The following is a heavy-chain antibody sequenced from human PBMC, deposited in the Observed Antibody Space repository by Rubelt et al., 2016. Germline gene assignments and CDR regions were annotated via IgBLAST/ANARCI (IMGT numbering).Heavy chain of an antibody. CDR1: GFTFTTYW. Sequence: GSLRLSCAASGFTFTTYWMSWVRQAPGKGLEWVANINQDGSEKYYVDSVRGRFTISRDKAQNSLYLQINSMRADDTAVYYCASDRRAIQYNGLDVWGQGTTVTVSS. D-gene: IGHD2-21*01. J-gene: IGHJ6*02. CDR2: INQDGSEK. CDR3: ASDRRAIQYNGLDV. V-gene: IGHV3-7*03.